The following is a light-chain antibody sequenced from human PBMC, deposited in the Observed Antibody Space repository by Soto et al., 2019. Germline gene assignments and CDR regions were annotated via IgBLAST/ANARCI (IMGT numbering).Light chain of an antibody. V-gene: IGKV3-20*01. J-gene: IGKJ1*01. CDR2: GAS. CDR1: QSISSTH. CDR3: LQCGASWT. Sequence: EIVLTQSPDTLSLSPGERATLSCRASQSISSTHLVWYQQKPGQAPSLPIYGASSRATGIPDRFSGSGSGTDFTLTVSRLEPEDFAVYYCLQCGASWTFGQGTKVDIK.